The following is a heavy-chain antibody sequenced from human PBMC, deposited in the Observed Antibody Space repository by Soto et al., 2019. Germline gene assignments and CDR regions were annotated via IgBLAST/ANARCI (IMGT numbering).Heavy chain of an antibody. V-gene: IGHV3-30-3*01. J-gene: IGHJ4*02. CDR3: ARVRASGITSNESYYFDY. Sequence: GGSLRLSCAASGFTFSSYAMHWVRQAPGKGLEWVAVISYDGSNKYYADSVKGRFTISRDNSKNMLYLQMNSLRAEDTAVYYCARVRASGITSNESYYFDYWGQGTLVTVSS. D-gene: IGHD3-10*01. CDR1: GFTFSSYA. CDR2: ISYDGSNK.